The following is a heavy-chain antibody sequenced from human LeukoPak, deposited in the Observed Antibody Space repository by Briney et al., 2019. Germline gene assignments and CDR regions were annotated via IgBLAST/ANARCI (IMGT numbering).Heavy chain of an antibody. CDR2: MNPNSGNT. CDR1: GYTFTSYD. J-gene: IGHJ6*03. CDR3: ARVFEGITMVRGVNNYYYYMDV. D-gene: IGHD3-10*01. Sequence: GASVKVSRKASGYTFTSYDINWVRQATGQGLEWMGWMNPNSGNTGYAQKFQGRVTMTRNTSISTAYMELSSLRSEDTAVYYCARVFEGITMVRGVNNYYYYMDVWGKGTTVTVSS. V-gene: IGHV1-8*01.